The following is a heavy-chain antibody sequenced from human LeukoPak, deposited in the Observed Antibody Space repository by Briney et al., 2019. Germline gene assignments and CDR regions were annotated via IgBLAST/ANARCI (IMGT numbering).Heavy chain of an antibody. CDR2: IYYSGST. J-gene: IGHJ4*02. Sequence: TSETLSLTCTVSGGSISSYYWGWIRQPPGKGLEWIGSIYYSGSTYYNPSLKSRVTISVDTSKNQFSLKLSSVTAADTAVYYCARHGTGGGYYDSSGYPHYWGQGTLVTVSS. V-gene: IGHV4-39*01. CDR1: GGSISSYY. D-gene: IGHD3-22*01. CDR3: ARHGTGGGYYDSSGYPHY.